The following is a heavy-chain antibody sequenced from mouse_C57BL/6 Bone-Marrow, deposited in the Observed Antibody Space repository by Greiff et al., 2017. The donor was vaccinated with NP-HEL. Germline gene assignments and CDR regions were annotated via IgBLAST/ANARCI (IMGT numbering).Heavy chain of an antibody. CDR2: IDPEDGDT. V-gene: IGHV14-4*01. D-gene: IGHD2-5*01. CDR3: SYSNYPYYFDY. CDR1: GFNIKDDY. Sequence: VQLQQSGAELVRPGASVKLSCTASGFNIKDDYMHWVKQRPEQGLEWIGWIDPEDGDTEYASKFQGKATITADTSSNTAYLQLSSLTSDDTAVYYCSYSNYPYYFDYWGQGTTLTVSS. J-gene: IGHJ2*01.